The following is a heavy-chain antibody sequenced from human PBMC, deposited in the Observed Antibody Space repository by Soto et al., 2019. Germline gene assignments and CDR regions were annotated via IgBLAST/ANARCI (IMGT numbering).Heavy chain of an antibody. CDR3: AAGGGLPRYY. CDR1: GGSITTSTYY. CDR2: INYSGST. Sequence: QLQLQGSGPGLVKPSETLSLTCDVYGGSITTSTYYWGWIRLPPGKGLECIGVINYSGSTHYSPSLKDRVTMSVDTSKNHFSLKLTSVTAADTAVYYCAAGGGLPRYYWGQGTLVTVSS. J-gene: IGHJ4*02. D-gene: IGHD5-12*01. V-gene: IGHV4-39*01.